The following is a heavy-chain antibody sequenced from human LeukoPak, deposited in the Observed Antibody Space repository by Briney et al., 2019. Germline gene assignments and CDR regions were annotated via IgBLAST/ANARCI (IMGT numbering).Heavy chain of an antibody. CDR1: GGSISSSSYY. V-gene: IGHV4-39*07. J-gene: IGHJ6*03. CDR2: IYYSGST. Sequence: SETLSLTCTVSGGSISSSSYYWGWIRQPPGKGLEWIGSIYYSGSTYYNPSLKSRATISVDTSKNQFSLKLSSVTAADTAVYYCARITPIVVVPATKYLANYMDVWGKGTTVTVSS. CDR3: ARITPIVVVPATKYLANYMDV. D-gene: IGHD2-2*01.